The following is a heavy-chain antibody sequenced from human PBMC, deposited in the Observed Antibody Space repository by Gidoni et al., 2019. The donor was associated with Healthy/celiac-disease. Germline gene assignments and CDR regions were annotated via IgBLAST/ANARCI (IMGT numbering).Heavy chain of an antibody. CDR3: AKDSSIWPGRFFDY. V-gene: IGHV3-23*01. Sequence: EVQLLESGGGLVQPGGSLRLSCAASGFTFSSYAMSWVRQAPGKGLEWVSAISGSGATTYYADSVKGRFTISRDSSKNTLYLQMNSLRVEDTALYYCAKDSSIWPGRFFDYWGQGTLVTVSS. J-gene: IGHJ4*02. CDR2: ISGSGATT. D-gene: IGHD6-13*01. CDR1: GFTFSSYA.